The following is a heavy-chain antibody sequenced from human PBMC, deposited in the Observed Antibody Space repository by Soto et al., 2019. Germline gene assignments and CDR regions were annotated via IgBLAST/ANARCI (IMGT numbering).Heavy chain of an antibody. Sequence: QVQLVESGGGVVQPGRSLRLSCAASGFTFSSYGMHWVRQAPGKGLEWVAVIWYDGSNKYYADSVKGRFTISRDNSKNTLYLQMNSLRAEDTAVYYCARALAARVSVVPYYYYYYGMDVWGQGTTVTVSS. CDR3: ARALAARVSVVPYYYYYYGMDV. J-gene: IGHJ6*02. D-gene: IGHD6-6*01. CDR1: GFTFSSYG. V-gene: IGHV3-33*01. CDR2: IWYDGSNK.